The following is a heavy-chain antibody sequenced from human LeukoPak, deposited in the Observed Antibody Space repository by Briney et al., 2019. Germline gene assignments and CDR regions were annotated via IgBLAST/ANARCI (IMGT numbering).Heavy chain of an antibody. CDR2: INEDGGTT. CDR3: AVDLSGSEDY. Sequence: GGSLRLSCAASGFTFSSYWMHWVRQVLGKGLAWVSRINEDGGTTTYADSVKGRFTISRDNAKNTLYLQMNSLRTEDTAIYYCAVDLSGSEDYWGQGTLVTVSS. J-gene: IGHJ4*02. D-gene: IGHD3-10*01. CDR1: GFTFSSYW. V-gene: IGHV3-74*01.